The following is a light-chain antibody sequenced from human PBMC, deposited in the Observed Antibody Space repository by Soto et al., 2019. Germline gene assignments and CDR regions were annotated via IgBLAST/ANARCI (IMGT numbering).Light chain of an antibody. J-gene: IGKJ3*01. V-gene: IGKV3-11*01. CDR2: DAS. Sequence: EIVLTQSPATLSLSLGERATLCCRASQSVSSNLAWYQQRPGQAPRLLIYDASNRATGIPARFSGSGSGTDFTLTISSLEPEDFAVYYCQQRSNWPPLFTFGPGTKVDI. CDR1: QSVSSN. CDR3: QQRSNWPPLFT.